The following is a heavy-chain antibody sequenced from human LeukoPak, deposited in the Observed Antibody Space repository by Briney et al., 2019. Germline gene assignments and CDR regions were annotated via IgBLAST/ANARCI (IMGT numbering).Heavy chain of an antibody. D-gene: IGHD2-21*02. Sequence: SETLSLTCTVSGGSISSYYWSWIRQPQGKGLEWIGYIYYSGSTNYNPSLKSRVTISVDTSKNQFSLKLSSVTAADTAVYYCARLYCGGDCYPFDIWGQGTMVTVSS. J-gene: IGHJ3*02. V-gene: IGHV4-59*01. CDR3: ARLYCGGDCYPFDI. CDR2: IYYSGST. CDR1: GGSISSYY.